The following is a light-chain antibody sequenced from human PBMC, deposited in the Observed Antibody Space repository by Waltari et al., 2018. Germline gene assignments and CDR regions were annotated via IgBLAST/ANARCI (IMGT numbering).Light chain of an antibody. J-gene: IGKJ2*01. V-gene: IGKV1-5*03. CDR1: QSISSW. Sequence: DIQMTQSPSTLSASVGDRVTITCRASQSISSWLAWYQQKPGKAPKVLIYKASSVESGVPSRFSGSGAGTEYTLTISSLQPDDFATYYCQHYRTYPYTFGQGTKLEIK. CDR3: QHYRTYPYT. CDR2: KAS.